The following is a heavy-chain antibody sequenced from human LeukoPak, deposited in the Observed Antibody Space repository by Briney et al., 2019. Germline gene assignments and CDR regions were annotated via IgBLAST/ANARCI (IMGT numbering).Heavy chain of an antibody. D-gene: IGHD3-16*01. CDR2: IYATGST. Sequence: SETLSLTCTVSGGSMSPYYWSWIRKPAGKGLEWIGRIYATGSTNYNASLESRVTMSVDTSKNQFSLKLTSVTAADTAVYFCARIMNRYPYYYFASWGQGILVTVSS. V-gene: IGHV4-4*07. CDR3: ARIMNRYPYYYFAS. J-gene: IGHJ4*02. CDR1: GGSMSPYY.